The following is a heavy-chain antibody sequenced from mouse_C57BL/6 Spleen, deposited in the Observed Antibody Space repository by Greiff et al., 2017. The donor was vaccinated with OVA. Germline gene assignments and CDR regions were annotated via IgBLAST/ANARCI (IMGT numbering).Heavy chain of an antibody. J-gene: IGHJ2*01. CDR2: INPGSGGT. CDR1: GYAFTNYL. CDR3: ARSVYGSSLLDY. Sequence: VQLQQSGAELVRPGTSVKVSCKASGYAFTNYLIEWVKQRPGQGLEWIGVINPGSGGTNYNEKFKGNATLTADKSSSTAYMQLSSLTSEDSAVYFCARSVYGSSLLDYWGQGTTLTVSS. D-gene: IGHD1-1*01. V-gene: IGHV1-54*01.